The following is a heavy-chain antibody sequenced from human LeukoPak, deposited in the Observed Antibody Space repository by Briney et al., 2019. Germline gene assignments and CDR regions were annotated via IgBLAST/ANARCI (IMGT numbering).Heavy chain of an antibody. V-gene: IGHV4-31*03. Sequence: SETLSLTCTVSGGSISSGDYYWSWIRQHPGKGLEWIGYIYYSGSTYYNPSLKSRVTISVDTSKNQFSLKLSSVTAADTAVYYCASVYDSSGYYPFWGQGTLVTVSS. CDR2: IYYSGST. D-gene: IGHD3-22*01. J-gene: IGHJ4*02. CDR1: GGSISSGDYY. CDR3: ASVYDSSGYYPF.